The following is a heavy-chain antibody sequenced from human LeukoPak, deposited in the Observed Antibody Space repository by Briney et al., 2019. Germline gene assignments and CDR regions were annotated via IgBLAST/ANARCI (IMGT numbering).Heavy chain of an antibody. CDR3: ARDQITSSGYYMDV. V-gene: IGHV4-59*11. CDR1: GGSISSHY. D-gene: IGHD1-14*01. Sequence: SETLSLTCTVSGGSISSHYWSWIRQSPTKGLEWIGYIHYSGIINYNPSLKGRVTMSVDTSKNTFSLRLSSVTAADTAVYYCARDQITSSGYYMDVWGKGTTVTVSS. CDR2: IHYSGII. J-gene: IGHJ6*03.